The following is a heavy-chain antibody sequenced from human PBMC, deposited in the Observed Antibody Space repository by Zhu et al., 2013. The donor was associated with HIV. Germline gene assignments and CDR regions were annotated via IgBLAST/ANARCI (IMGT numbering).Heavy chain of an antibody. Sequence: QVQLQQWGAGLLKPSETLSLTCAVYGGSFSGYYWSWIRQPPGKGLEWIGEINHSGSTNYNPSLKSRVTISVDTSKNQFSLKLSSVTAADTAVYYCARGGIRRLRLGELSLYRTWFDPWGQGTLVTVSS. CDR1: GGSFSGYY. CDR2: INHSGST. J-gene: IGHJ5*02. CDR3: ARGGIRRLRLGELSLYRTWFDP. V-gene: IGHV4-34*01. D-gene: IGHD3-16*02.